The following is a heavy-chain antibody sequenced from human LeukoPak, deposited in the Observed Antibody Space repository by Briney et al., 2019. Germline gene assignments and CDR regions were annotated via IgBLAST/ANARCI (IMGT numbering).Heavy chain of an antibody. Sequence: SQTLSLTCAVSGGSLSSDASSWSWIRQPPGKGLEWIGEINHSGSTNYNPSLKSRVTISVDTSKNQFSLKLSSVTAADTAVYYCARGPAFTMVRGVIDYWGQGTLVTVSS. D-gene: IGHD3-10*01. CDR3: ARGPAFTMVRGVIDY. V-gene: IGHV4-30-2*01. CDR1: GGSLSSDASS. CDR2: INHSGST. J-gene: IGHJ4*02.